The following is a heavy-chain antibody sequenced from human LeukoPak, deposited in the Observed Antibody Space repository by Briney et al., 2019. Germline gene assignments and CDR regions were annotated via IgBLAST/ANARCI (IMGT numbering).Heavy chain of an antibody. Sequence: GGSLRLSCAASGFTLSSYAMTWVSQAPGRGLEWVSSVDGGGGGTYYADSVKGRFTISRDNSKDTLYLQMNGLRAEDTAVYFCAKQSAGSAAWYSLHYDFWGQGTLVTVSS. CDR2: VDGGGGGT. D-gene: IGHD6-13*01. CDR1: GFTLSSYA. J-gene: IGHJ4*02. CDR3: AKQSAGSAAWYSLHYDF. V-gene: IGHV3-23*01.